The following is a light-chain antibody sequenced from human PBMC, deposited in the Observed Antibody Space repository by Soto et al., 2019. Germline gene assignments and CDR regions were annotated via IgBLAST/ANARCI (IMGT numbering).Light chain of an antibody. V-gene: IGLV2-23*01. CDR1: SSDVGSYNL. J-gene: IGLJ1*01. CDR3: CSYAGSSTLV. Sequence: QSALTQPASVSGSPGQSITISCTGTSSDVGSYNLVSWYQQHPGKAPKLMIYEGSKRPSGVSNRFSGSKSCNTASLTISGLQAEYEADYYCCSYAGSSTLVFGTGTKVTVL. CDR2: EGS.